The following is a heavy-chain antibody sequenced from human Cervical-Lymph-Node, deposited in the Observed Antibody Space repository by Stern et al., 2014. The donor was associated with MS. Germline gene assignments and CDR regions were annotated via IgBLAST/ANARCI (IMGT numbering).Heavy chain of an antibody. V-gene: IGHV1-18*01. CDR1: GYTFTDYG. CDR3: ARDRANYGVFDY. D-gene: IGHD4-17*01. J-gene: IGHJ4*02. CDR2: ISGHNGVT. Sequence: VQLVQSGGGVKKPGASVKVSCKTSGYTFTDYGVTWGRLAPGQGLEWMGWISGHNGVTNDARKFQDRVTITTDTSTNTAYLELRSLRADDTAIYYCARDRANYGVFDYWGQGSRVTVSA.